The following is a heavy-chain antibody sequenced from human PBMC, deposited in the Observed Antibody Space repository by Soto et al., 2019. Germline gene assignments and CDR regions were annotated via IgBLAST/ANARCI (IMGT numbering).Heavy chain of an antibody. J-gene: IGHJ4*02. CDR3: ARDMTRTVVPYFDF. D-gene: IGHD1-7*01. V-gene: IGHV1-69*06. Sequence: QVQLVQSGAEVKKPGSSVKVSCKASGGTFSNYVVNWVRQAPGQGLEWMGRIIPISGAANYAQKFQGRVTITVDKPTSTSYMELSSLRSEDTAVYYCARDMTRTVVPYFDFWGQGTLVTVSS. CDR1: GGTFSNYV. CDR2: IIPISGAA.